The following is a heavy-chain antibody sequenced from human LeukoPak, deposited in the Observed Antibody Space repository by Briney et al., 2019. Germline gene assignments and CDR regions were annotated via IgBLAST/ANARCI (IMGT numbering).Heavy chain of an antibody. Sequence: SQTLSLTCAISGDSVSNNSASWNWIRQSPSRGLEWLGRTYYRSKWNSDYAVSVKSRITINPDTSKNQFSLHLNSVTPEDTAVYYCARDPDSSYEWGPFDPWGQGTLDTVSS. CDR2: TYYRSKWNS. CDR1: GDSVSNNSAS. D-gene: IGHD1-26*01. V-gene: IGHV6-1*01. J-gene: IGHJ5*02. CDR3: ARDPDSSYEWGPFDP.